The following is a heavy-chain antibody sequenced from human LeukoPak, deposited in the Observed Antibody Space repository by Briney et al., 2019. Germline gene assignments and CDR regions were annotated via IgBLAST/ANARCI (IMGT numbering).Heavy chain of an antibody. CDR1: GFTFSSYS. CDR2: ISSSSSTI. CDR3: ARGGKYSSSSYFDY. V-gene: IGHV3-48*01. J-gene: IGHJ4*02. Sequence: GGSLRLSCAASGFTFSSYSMNWVRQAPGKGLEWVSYISSSSSTIYYADSVKGRFTISRDNAKNSLYLQMNSLRAEDTAVYYCARGGKYSSSSYFDYWGQGTLVTVSS. D-gene: IGHD6-6*01.